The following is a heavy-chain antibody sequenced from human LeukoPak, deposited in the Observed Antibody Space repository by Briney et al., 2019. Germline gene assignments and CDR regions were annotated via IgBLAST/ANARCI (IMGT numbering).Heavy chain of an antibody. CDR1: GFTFSSYA. D-gene: IGHD6-19*01. CDR2: ISGSGGST. Sequence: GGSLRLSCAASGFTFSSYAMSWVRQAPGKELEWVSAISGSGGSTYYADSVKGRFTISRDNSKNTLYLQMNGLRAEDTAVYYCVKDRNSGWYPAYYFDYWGQGTLVTVSS. V-gene: IGHV3-23*01. CDR3: VKDRNSGWYPAYYFDY. J-gene: IGHJ4*02.